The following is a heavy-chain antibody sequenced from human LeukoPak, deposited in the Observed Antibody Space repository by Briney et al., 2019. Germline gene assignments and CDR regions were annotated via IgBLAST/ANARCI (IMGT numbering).Heavy chain of an antibody. CDR1: GYSFTSYW. Sequence: GESLKISCKGSGYSFTSYWIGWVRQMPGKGLEWMGIIYPGDSDTRYSPSFQGQVTISADKSISTAYLQWSSLKASDTAMYYCARLGDGSGSYYSYYSYYYYMDVWGKGTTVTISS. CDR2: IYPGDSDT. V-gene: IGHV5-51*01. CDR3: ARLGDGSGSYYSYYSYYYYMDV. J-gene: IGHJ6*03. D-gene: IGHD3-10*01.